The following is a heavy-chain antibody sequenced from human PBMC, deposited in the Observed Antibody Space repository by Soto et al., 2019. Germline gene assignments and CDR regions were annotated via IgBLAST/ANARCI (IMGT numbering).Heavy chain of an antibody. CDR2: ISGSGDST. CDR1: GSTFSSYA. V-gene: IGHV3-23*01. CDR3: AKEGVAGTLGY. D-gene: IGHD6-19*01. Sequence: QPGGSLRLSCAASGSTFSSYAMSWVRQAPGKGLEWVSVISGSGDSTYYADSVKGRFTISRDNSKNTLYLQMNSLRAEDTAVYYYAKEGVAGTLGYWGQGTLVTVSS. J-gene: IGHJ4*02.